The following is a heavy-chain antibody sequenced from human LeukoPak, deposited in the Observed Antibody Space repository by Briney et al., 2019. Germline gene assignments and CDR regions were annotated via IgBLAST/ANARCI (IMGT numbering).Heavy chain of an antibody. V-gene: IGHV3-7*05. D-gene: IGHD6-13*01. CDR2: IKQDGSEK. Sequence: GGSLRLSCAASGFTSSSYWMSWVRQAPGKGLEWVANIKQDGSEKYYVDSVKGRFTISRDNAKNSLYLQMNSLRAEDTAVYYCARDLGIAKTSDAFDIWGQGTMVTVSS. J-gene: IGHJ3*02. CDR3: ARDLGIAKTSDAFDI. CDR1: GFTSSSYW.